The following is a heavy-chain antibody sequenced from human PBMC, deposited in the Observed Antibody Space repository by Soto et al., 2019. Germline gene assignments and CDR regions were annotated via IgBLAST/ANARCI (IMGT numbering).Heavy chain of an antibody. V-gene: IGHV3-33*01. CDR2: IWYDGSNK. CDR3: ARPAVGAPGSDAFDI. CDR1: GFTFSSYG. J-gene: IGHJ3*02. Sequence: QVQLVESGGGVVQPGRSLRLSCAASGFTFSSYGMHWVRQAPGKGLEGVAVIWYDGSNKYYADSVKGRCTISRDNSKNQLYLQMNSLRAEDTAVYYCARPAVGAPGSDAFDIWGQGTMVTVSS. D-gene: IGHD1-26*01.